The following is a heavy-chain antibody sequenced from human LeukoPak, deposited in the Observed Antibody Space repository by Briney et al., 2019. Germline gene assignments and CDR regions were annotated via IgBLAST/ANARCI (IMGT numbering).Heavy chain of an antibody. CDR2: IGSDNKP. Sequence: SGGSLRLSCEASGFTFSAYAMTWVRQAPGKGLEWVSSIGSDNKPHYSESVKGRFAISRDNAKDSLYLQMSSLRDEDTAVYYRARDSGYSYADDYWGQGTLVTVSS. J-gene: IGHJ4*02. V-gene: IGHV3-69-1*01. CDR3: ARDSGYSYADDY. D-gene: IGHD5-18*01. CDR1: GFTFSAYA.